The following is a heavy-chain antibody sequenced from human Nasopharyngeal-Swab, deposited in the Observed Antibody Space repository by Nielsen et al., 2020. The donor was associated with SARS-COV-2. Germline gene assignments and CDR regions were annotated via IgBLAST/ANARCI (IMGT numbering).Heavy chain of an antibody. CDR2: IYSDGST. CDR1: GFTISSNY. Sequence: GESLKISCAASGFTISSNYMNWVRQAPGKGLEYISVIYSDGSTYYADSVKGRFTISRDNSKNTVYLQMNSLRVEDTAVYFCAREDYDTHFVYFHHWGQGTLVTVSS. D-gene: IGHD3-9*01. J-gene: IGHJ1*01. V-gene: IGHV3-53*01. CDR3: AREDYDTHFVYFHH.